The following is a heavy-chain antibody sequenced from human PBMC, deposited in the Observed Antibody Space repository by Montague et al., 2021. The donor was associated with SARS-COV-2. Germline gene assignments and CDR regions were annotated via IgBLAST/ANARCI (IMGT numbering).Heavy chain of an antibody. J-gene: IGHJ3*01. CDR1: GYSISTGYY. Sequence: SETLSLTCTVSGYSISTGYYWGWIRQPPGKGLEWIGTIYHSGSTYFNPSLKSRVTISVDTSKNQFSLNLSSVTAADTAVYYCAKVADSHDTFDVWGRGTMVIVSS. CDR2: IYHSGST. D-gene: IGHD6-19*01. CDR3: AKVADSHDTFDV. V-gene: IGHV4-38-2*02.